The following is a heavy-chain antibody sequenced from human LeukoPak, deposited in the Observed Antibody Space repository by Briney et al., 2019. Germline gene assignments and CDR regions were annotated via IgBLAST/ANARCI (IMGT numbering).Heavy chain of an antibody. D-gene: IGHD2-15*01. CDR3: ARAYCSGGSCYSDFDY. V-gene: IGHV4-4*02. J-gene: IGHJ4*02. Sequence: SETLSLTCAVSGGSISSSNWWSWVRQPPGKGLEWIGEIYHSGSTNYNPSLKSRVTISVDKSKNQFSLKLSSVTAADTAVYYCARAYCSGGSCYSDFDYWGQGTLVTVSS. CDR1: GGSISSSNW. CDR2: IYHSGST.